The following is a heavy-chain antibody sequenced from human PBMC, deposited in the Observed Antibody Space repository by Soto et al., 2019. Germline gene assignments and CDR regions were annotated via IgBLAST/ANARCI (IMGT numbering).Heavy chain of an antibody. J-gene: IGHJ2*01. D-gene: IGHD2-2*01. V-gene: IGHV1-69*06. CDR2: IIHIFGTA. CDR3: ARDYQDWYFDL. CDR1: GVTFSSCA. Sequence: SVKVSGNASGVTFSSCAISWVRQAPGQGLEWMGGIIHIFGTANYAQKFQGRVTITADKSTSTAYMELSSLRSEDTAVYYCARDYQDWYFDLWGRGTLVTVSS.